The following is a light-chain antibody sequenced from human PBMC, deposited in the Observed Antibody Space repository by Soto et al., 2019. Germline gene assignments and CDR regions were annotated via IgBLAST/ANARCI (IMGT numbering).Light chain of an antibody. CDR1: SSNVGSNA. J-gene: IGLJ1*01. CDR3: SSFTSRFTFV. Sequence: QSVLTQPPSASGTPGQRVSISCSGSSSNVGSNAVSWYQQLPGTAPKLMISEVTNRPSGVSDRFSGSKSGNTASLTISGLQAEDEADYYCSSFTSRFTFVFGTGTKVTVL. CDR2: EVT. V-gene: IGLV2-18*02.